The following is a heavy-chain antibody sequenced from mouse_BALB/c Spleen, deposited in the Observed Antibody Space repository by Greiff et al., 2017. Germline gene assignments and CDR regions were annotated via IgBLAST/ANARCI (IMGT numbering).Heavy chain of an antibody. CDR1: GFTFSSYA. CDR3: ARGRVDGYYLFAY. Sequence: EVKLVESGGGLVKPGGSLKLSCAASGFTFSSYAMSWVRQTPEKRLEWVASISSGGSTYYPDSVKGRFTISRDNARNILYLQMSSLRSEDTAMYYCARGRVDGYYLFAYWGQGTTLTVSS. D-gene: IGHD2-3*01. CDR2: ISSGGST. J-gene: IGHJ2*01. V-gene: IGHV5-6-5*01.